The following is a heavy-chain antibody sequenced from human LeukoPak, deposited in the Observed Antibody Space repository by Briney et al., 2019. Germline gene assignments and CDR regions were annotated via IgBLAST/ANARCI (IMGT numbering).Heavy chain of an antibody. Sequence: GGSLKISCKGSGYSFTSYWIGWVRQMPGKGLEWMGIIYPGDSDTRYSPSFQGQVTISADKSISTAYLQWSSLKASDTAMYYCARQGSRWTYYYYMDVWGKGTTVTVSS. CDR2: IYPGDSDT. V-gene: IGHV5-51*01. D-gene: IGHD6-13*01. J-gene: IGHJ6*03. CDR3: ARQGSRWTYYYYMDV. CDR1: GYSFTSYW.